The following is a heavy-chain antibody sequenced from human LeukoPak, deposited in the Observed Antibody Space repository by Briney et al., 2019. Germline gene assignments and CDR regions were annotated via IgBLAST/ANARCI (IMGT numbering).Heavy chain of an antibody. V-gene: IGHV1-46*01. CDR1: GYTFTSYY. D-gene: IGHD2-21*02. Sequence: GASVKVSCKASGYTFTSYYMHLLRQAPAQGLEWMGIINPSGGSTSYAQKFQGRVTMTRDTSTSTVYMELSSLRSEDTAVYYCARDGMVVTAMDSFDYWGQGTLVTVSS. J-gene: IGHJ4*02. CDR2: INPSGGST. CDR3: ARDGMVVTAMDSFDY.